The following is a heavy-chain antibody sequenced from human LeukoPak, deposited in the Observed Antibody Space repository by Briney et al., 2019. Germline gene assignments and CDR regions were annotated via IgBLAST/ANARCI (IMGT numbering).Heavy chain of an antibody. J-gene: IGHJ4*02. Sequence: ASVKVSCKASGGTFSSYAISWVRQAPGQGLEWMGRIIPILGIANYAQKFQGRVTITADKSTSTAYMELSSLRSEDTAVYYCARDTVGATRPPRESLDYFDYWGQGTLVTVSS. D-gene: IGHD1-26*01. CDR1: GGTFSSYA. CDR2: IIPILGIA. V-gene: IGHV1-69*04. CDR3: ARDTVGATRPPRESLDYFDY.